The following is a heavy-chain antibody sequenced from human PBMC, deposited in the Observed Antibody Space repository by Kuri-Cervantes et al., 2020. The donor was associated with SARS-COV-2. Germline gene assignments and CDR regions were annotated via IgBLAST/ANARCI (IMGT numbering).Heavy chain of an antibody. J-gene: IGHJ4*02. CDR2: TSSSSSYI. V-gene: IGHV3-21*01. Sequence: GESLKISCAASGFTFSSYSMNWVRQAPGKGLEWVSSTSSSSSYIYYADSVKGRFTISRDNAKNSLYLQMNSLRAEDTAVYYCARDLKESKGMDFDYWGQGTLVTVSS. CDR3: ARDLKESKGMDFDY. D-gene: IGHD5-24*01. CDR1: GFTFSSYS.